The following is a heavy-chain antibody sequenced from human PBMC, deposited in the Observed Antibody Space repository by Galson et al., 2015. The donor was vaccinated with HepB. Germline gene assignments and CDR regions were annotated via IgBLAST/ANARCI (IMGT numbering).Heavy chain of an antibody. CDR3: ARVLVRRLGIYYYYGMDV. CDR2: INRSGST. J-gene: IGHJ6*02. V-gene: IGHV4-34*01. CDR1: GGSFSGYY. Sequence: SETLSLTCAVYGGSFSGYYWSWIRQPPGKGLEWIGEINRSGSTNYNPSLKSRVTISVDTSKNQFSLKLSSVTAADTAVYYCARVLVRRLGIYYYYGMDVWGQGTTVTVSS. D-gene: IGHD7-27*01.